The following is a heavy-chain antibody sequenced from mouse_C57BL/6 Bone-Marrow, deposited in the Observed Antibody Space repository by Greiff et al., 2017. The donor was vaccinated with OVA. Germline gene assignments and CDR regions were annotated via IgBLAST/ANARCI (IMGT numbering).Heavy chain of an antibody. Sequence: EVQGVESGGGLVQPGGSLKLSCAASGFTFSDYYMYWVRQTPEKRLEWVAYISNGGGSTYYPDTVKGRFTISRDNAKNTLYLQMSRLKSEDTAMYYCARNDPGSSYDYAMDYWGQGTSVTVSS. J-gene: IGHJ4*01. CDR1: GFTFSDYY. CDR2: ISNGGGST. CDR3: ARNDPGSSYDYAMDY. D-gene: IGHD1-1*01. V-gene: IGHV5-12*01.